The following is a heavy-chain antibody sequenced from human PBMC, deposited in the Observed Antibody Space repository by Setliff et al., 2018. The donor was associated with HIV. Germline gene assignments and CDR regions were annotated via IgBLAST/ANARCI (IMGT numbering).Heavy chain of an antibody. CDR2: ISWNSGSI. CDR1: GFTFDDYA. V-gene: IGHV3-9*01. J-gene: IGHJ5*02. CDR3: AKAKASYSSSWYNWFDP. D-gene: IGHD6-13*01. Sequence: GGSLRLSCAASGFTFDDYAMHWVRQAPGKGLEWVSGISWNSGSIGYADSVKGRFTISRDNAKNSLYLQMNSLRAEDTALYYCAKAKASYSSSWYNWFDPWGQGTLVTVSS.